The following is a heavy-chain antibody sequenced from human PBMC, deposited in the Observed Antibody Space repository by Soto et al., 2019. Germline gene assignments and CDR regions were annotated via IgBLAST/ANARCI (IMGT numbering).Heavy chain of an antibody. D-gene: IGHD2-2*01. CDR1: GYTFTSYD. CDR2: MNPNSGNT. J-gene: IGHJ6*03. V-gene: IGHV1-8*01. CDR3: ARGASCSSTSCYHYYYYMDV. Sequence: QVQLVQSGAEVKKPGASVKVSCKASGYTFTSYDINWVRQATGQGLEWMGWMNPNSGNTGYAQKFQGRVTITRNTSISTAYMELSSLRSEDTAVYYCARGASCSSTSCYHYYYYMDVWGKGTTVTVSS.